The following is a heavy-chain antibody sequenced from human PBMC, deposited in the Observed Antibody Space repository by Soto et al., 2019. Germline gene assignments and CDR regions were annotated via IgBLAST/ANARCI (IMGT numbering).Heavy chain of an antibody. CDR2: IYWNDDK. Sequence: QITLKESGPTLVKPTQTLTLTCTYSGFSLRTTGVGVGWIRQPPGKALEWLGIIYWNDDKRYSPSLKSRFTLTSDIAKRQVVLTMPNIDPVDTGTYYCAHSWGLTFDSCGQGTLIIGSS. J-gene: IGHJ4*02. CDR1: GFSLRTTGVG. CDR3: AHSWGLTFDS. V-gene: IGHV2-5*01. D-gene: IGHD3-16*01.